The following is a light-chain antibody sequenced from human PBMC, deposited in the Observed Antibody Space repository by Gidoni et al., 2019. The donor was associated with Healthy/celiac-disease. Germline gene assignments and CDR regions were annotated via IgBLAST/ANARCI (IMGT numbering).Light chain of an antibody. CDR3: CSYAGSSTYV. CDR2: EGS. J-gene: IGLJ1*01. V-gene: IGLV2-23*01. Sequence: QSALTQPASVSGSPGQSITIPGTGTSSDVGSYNLVSCYQQHPGKAPKLMIYEGSKRPSGVSNRFSGSKSGNTASLTISGLQAEDEADYYCCSYAGSSTYVFGTGTKVTVL. CDR1: SSDVGSYNL.